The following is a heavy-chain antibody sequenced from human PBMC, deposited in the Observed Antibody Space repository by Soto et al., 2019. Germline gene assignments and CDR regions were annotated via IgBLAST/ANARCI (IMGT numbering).Heavy chain of an antibody. Sequence: SETLSLTCSVSGFAISRGYYWSRVRQPPGKGLEWIGSIYPSVSSYHNPSLATRLGLSIDASKNQFTLNLTSVTAADTALYFCAREKVGTTFFDNWGQGIQVTVSS. CDR1: GFAISRGYY. D-gene: IGHD2-21*02. CDR2: IYPSVSS. J-gene: IGHJ4*02. CDR3: AREKVGTTFFDN. V-gene: IGHV4-38-2*02.